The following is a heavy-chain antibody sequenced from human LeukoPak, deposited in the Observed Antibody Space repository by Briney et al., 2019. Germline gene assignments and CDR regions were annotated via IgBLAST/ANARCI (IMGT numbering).Heavy chain of an antibody. J-gene: IGHJ4*02. CDR2: IIPILGIA. CDR3: ARGDGYNAYYFDY. Sequence: SVTVSCKASGGTFSSYAISWVRQAPGQGLEWMGRIIPILGIANYAQKFQGRVTITADKSTSTAYMELSSLRSEDTAVYYCARGDGYNAYYFDYWGQGTLVTVSS. V-gene: IGHV1-69*04. CDR1: GGTFSSYA. D-gene: IGHD5-24*01.